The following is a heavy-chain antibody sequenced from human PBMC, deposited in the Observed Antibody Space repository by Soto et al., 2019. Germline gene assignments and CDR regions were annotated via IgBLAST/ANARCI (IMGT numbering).Heavy chain of an antibody. J-gene: IGHJ4*02. CDR2: IYWDDDK. Sequence: QITFKESGPTLVKPTQTLTLTCTFSGFSLTETGMGVGWIRQPPGKALEWLALIYWDDDKRYSPSLKRGLSMSKADSKNQVILTKTNVDAVETATYYCAHRRSGYFGSWGQGTLVTVAS. CDR1: GFSLTETGMG. CDR3: AHRRSGYFGS. V-gene: IGHV2-5*02.